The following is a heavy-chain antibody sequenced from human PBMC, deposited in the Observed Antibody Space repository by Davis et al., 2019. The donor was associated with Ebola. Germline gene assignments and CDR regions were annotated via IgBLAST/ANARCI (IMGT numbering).Heavy chain of an antibody. CDR2: IYYSGST. CDR3: AKGVGDYGWFDP. V-gene: IGHV4-59*01. D-gene: IGHD4-17*01. CDR1: GGSISSYY. J-gene: IGHJ5*02. Sequence: SETLSLTCTVSGGSISSYYWSWIRQPPGKGLEWIGYIYYSGSTNYNPSLKSRVTISVDTSKNQFSLRLTSVTEADTAVYYCAKGVGDYGWFDPWGQGTLVTVSA.